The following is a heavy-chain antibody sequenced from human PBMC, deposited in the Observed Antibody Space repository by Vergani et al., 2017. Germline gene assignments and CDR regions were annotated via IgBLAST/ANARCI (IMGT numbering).Heavy chain of an antibody. Sequence: EVQLVESGGGLVQPGGSLRLSCAASGFTFSSYWMHWVRQAPGKGLVWVSRINSDGSSTSYADSVKGRFTISRDNAKNTLYLQMNSLRAEDMAVYYCARLPHTRIAAAGTTGRLYYYYGMDVWGQGTTVTVSS. CDR3: ARLPHTRIAAAGTTGRLYYYYGMDV. J-gene: IGHJ6*02. D-gene: IGHD6-13*01. CDR1: GFTFSSYW. V-gene: IGHV3-74*01. CDR2: INSDGSST.